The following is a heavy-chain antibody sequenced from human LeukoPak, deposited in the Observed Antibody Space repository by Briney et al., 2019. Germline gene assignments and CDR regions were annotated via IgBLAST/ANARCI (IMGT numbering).Heavy chain of an antibody. CDR3: AGGHYYDSSGYSY. CDR2: ISSSDSTI. V-gene: IGHV3-48*01. CDR1: GFTFNNAW. D-gene: IGHD3-22*01. J-gene: IGHJ4*02. Sequence: GGSLRLSCEASGFTFNNAWMSWVRQAPGKGLEWVSYISSSDSTIYYADSVKGRFTISRDNAKNSLFLQTNSLRAEDTAVYYCAGGHYYDSSGYSYWGQGTLVTVSS.